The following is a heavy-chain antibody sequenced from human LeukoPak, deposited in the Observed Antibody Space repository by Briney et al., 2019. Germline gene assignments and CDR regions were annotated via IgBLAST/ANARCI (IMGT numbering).Heavy chain of an antibody. CDR2: ISGSGGST. Sequence: GGSLRLPCAASGFTFSSYAMSWVRQAPGKGLEWVSAISGSGGSTYYADSVKGRFTISRDNSKNTLYLQMNSLRAEDTAVYYCAKDQGDIVGYYYYYYMDVWGKGTTVTVSS. J-gene: IGHJ6*03. CDR3: AKDQGDIVGYYYYYYMDV. V-gene: IGHV3-23*01. CDR1: GFTFSSYA. D-gene: IGHD2-15*01.